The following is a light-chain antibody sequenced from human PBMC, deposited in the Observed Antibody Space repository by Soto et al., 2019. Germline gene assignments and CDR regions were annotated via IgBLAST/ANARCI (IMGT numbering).Light chain of an antibody. Sequence: QSVLTQPPSASGPPGQRVTISCSGNTSNIGRHTVNWYQQLPGTAPHLLIYNNNHRPSGVPDRFSGSKSGTSAALAISGLQSEDEADFYCSAWDDSLNDYVFGAGTKLTVL. CDR3: SAWDDSLNDYV. V-gene: IGLV1-44*01. J-gene: IGLJ1*01. CDR1: TSNIGRHT. CDR2: NNN.